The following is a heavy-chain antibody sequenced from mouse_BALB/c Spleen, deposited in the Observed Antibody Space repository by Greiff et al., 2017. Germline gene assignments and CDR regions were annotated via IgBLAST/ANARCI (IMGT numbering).Heavy chain of an antibody. V-gene: IGHV1-5*01. J-gene: IGHJ3*01. Sequence: VQLQQSGTVLARPGASVKMSCKASGYSFTSYWMHWVKQRPGQGLEWIGAIYPGNSDTSYNQKFKGKAKLTAVTSASTAYMELSSLTNEDSAVYYCTRSSVYGSSSAWFAYWGQGTLVTVSA. CDR2: IYPGNSDT. CDR3: TRSSVYGSSSAWFAY. D-gene: IGHD1-1*01. CDR1: GYSFTSYW.